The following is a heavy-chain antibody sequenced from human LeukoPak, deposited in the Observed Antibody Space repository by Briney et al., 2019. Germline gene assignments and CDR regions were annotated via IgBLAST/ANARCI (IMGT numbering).Heavy chain of an antibody. CDR3: ARESEGVVPAAIGWFDP. Sequence: PSETLSLTCTVSGGSISSGGYYWSWIRQHPGKGLEWIGYIYYSGSTYCNPSLKSRVTISVDTSKNQFSLKLSSVTAADTAVYYCARESEGVVPAAIGWFDPWGQGTLVTVS. D-gene: IGHD2-2*01. CDR1: GGSISSGGYY. CDR2: IYYSGST. J-gene: IGHJ5*02. V-gene: IGHV4-31*03.